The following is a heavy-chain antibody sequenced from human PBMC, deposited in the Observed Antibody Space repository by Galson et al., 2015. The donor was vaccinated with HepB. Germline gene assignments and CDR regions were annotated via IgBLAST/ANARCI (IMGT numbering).Heavy chain of an antibody. CDR3: ARGQDIVVVPAAIRGSGWFDP. CDR1: GFTFSSYA. Sequence: SLRLSCAASGFTFSSYAMHWVRQAPGKGLEWVAVISYDGSNKYYADSVKGRFTISRDNSKNTLYLQMNSLRAEDTAVYYCARGQDIVVVPAAIRGSGWFDPWGQGTLVTVSS. J-gene: IGHJ5*02. D-gene: IGHD2-2*02. CDR2: ISYDGSNK. V-gene: IGHV3-30-3*01.